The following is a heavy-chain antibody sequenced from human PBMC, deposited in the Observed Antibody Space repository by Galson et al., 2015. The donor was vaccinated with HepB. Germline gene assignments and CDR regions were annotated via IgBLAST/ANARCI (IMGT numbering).Heavy chain of an antibody. Sequence: SVKVSCKASGGTFSSYAISWVRQAPGQGLEWMGGIIPIFGIANYAQKVQGRVTITADESTSTAYMELSSLRSEDTAMYYCARHLARGYYDSSGYYSPRYYYGMDVWGQGTTVTVSS. CDR3: ARHLARGYYDSSGYYSPRYYYGMDV. V-gene: IGHV1-69*13. D-gene: IGHD3-22*01. J-gene: IGHJ6*02. CDR2: IIPIFGIA. CDR1: GGTFSSYA.